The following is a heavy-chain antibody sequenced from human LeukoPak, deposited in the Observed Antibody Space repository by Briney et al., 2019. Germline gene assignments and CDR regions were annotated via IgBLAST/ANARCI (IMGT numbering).Heavy chain of an antibody. Sequence: SGPALVKPTQTLTLTCTFSGFSLTTRGMCVSWIRQPPGKALKWLARIDWDDDKYYTTSLKTRLTISKDTSNNQVVLTMTNMDPVDTATYYCARLPQYYYDSSDEGNWGQGTLVTVSS. D-gene: IGHD3-22*01. V-gene: IGHV2-70*11. CDR2: IDWDDDK. J-gene: IGHJ4*02. CDR3: ARLPQYYYDSSDEGN. CDR1: GFSLTTRGMC.